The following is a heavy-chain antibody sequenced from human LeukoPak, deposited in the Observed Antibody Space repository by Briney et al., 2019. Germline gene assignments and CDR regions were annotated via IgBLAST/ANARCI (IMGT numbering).Heavy chain of an antibody. CDR2: ISPRRDIV. D-gene: IGHD2-2*01. V-gene: IGHV3-48*01. J-gene: IGHJ4*02. Sequence: PGGSLTLPCTASGYTLKRFSKICVPHAPGEGRDWVSGISPRRDIVSDADSVKGRYTISTDNAKNALYLQVNSVRAEDMAVYYCVIDNACAFDYWGQGTLVPVSS. CDR3: VIDNACAFDY. CDR1: GYTLKRFS.